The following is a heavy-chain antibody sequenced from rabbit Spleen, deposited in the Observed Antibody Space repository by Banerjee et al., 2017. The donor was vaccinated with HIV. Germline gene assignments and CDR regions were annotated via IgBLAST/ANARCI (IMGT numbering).Heavy chain of an antibody. D-gene: IGHD1-1*01. V-gene: IGHV1S45*01. CDR2: INMVTGKS. CDR1: GFSFSDRDV. Sequence: QEQLVESGGGLVQPEGSLTLTCKASGFSFSDRDVMCWVRQAPGKGLEWITCINMVTGKSVYASWAKGRFTISKASSTTVTLQMTSLTAADTATYFCARNYVNAFDPWGPGTLVTVS. CDR3: ARNYVNAFDP. J-gene: IGHJ2*01.